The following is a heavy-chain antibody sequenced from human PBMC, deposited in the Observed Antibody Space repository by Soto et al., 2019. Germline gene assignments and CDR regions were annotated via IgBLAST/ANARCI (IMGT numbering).Heavy chain of an antibody. CDR2: VIPILGVV. CDR1: GGNYRSYT. D-gene: IGHD4-17*01. CDR3: ARESVGDYPLLDY. Sequence: QVQVVQSGAEVKKPGSSVKVSCEASGGNYRSYTITWVRHAPGQGLEWMGRVIPILGVVNYAQKFQGKVTFTADKSTSTAYMELSSLRSDYTAVYYCARESVGDYPLLDYWGQGTLVTVSS. J-gene: IGHJ4*01. V-gene: IGHV1-69*08.